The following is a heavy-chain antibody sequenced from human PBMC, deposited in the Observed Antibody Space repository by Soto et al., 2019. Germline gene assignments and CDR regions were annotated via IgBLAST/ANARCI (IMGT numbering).Heavy chain of an antibody. CDR2: IYYSGST. CDR1: RGSIYSSSYY. Sequence: SVTLSLTRTLARGSIYSSSYYWGWIRQPPGKGLEWIGSIYYSGSTYYNPSLKSRVTISVDTSKNQFSLKLSSVTAADTAVYYCASPKIAFYNWFDPWGQG. D-gene: IGHD3-3*02. J-gene: IGHJ5*02. CDR3: ASPKIAFYNWFDP. V-gene: IGHV4-39*01.